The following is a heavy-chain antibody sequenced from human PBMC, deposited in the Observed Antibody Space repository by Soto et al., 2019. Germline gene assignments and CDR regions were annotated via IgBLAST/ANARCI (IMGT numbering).Heavy chain of an antibody. J-gene: IGHJ3*02. CDR1: GYTFSHYW. CDR2: VNPDGTIT. CDR3: ARDSYDAFDI. V-gene: IGHV3-74*01. D-gene: IGHD2-15*01. Sequence: PGGSLRLSCAASGYTFSHYWMHWVRQAPGKGLVWVSRVNPDGTITTYADSVKGRFTISRDNAKNTLYLQMNSLGVEDTALYYCARDSYDAFDIWGQGTMVTVSS.